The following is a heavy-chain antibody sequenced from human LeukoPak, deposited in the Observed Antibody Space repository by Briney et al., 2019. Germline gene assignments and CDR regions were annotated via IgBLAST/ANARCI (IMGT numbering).Heavy chain of an antibody. CDR3: ARVPWESVTGYYGMDV. CDR1: GGSISSGDYY. CDR2: IYYSGST. D-gene: IGHD1-26*01. J-gene: IGHJ6*02. Sequence: SETLSLTCTVSGGSISSGDYYWSWIRQPPGKGQEWIGYIYYSGSTYYNPSLKSRVTISVDTSKNQFSLKLSSVTAADTAVYHCARVPWESVTGYYGMDVWGQGTTVTVSS. V-gene: IGHV4-30-4*01.